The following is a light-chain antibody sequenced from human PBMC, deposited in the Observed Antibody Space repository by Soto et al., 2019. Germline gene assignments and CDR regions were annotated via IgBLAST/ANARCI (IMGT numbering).Light chain of an antibody. J-gene: IGKJ5*01. CDR3: QAYGSSPPIT. V-gene: IGKV3-20*01. CDR1: HSVSSSY. Sequence: EIVLTQSPGTLSLSPGERATLSCRASHSVSSSYLAWYQQKPGQAPRLLIYGASSRATGSPDRFSGSGSGTDFTLTISSQEAEDVAAYYSQAYGSSPPITFGQGTRLEIK. CDR2: GAS.